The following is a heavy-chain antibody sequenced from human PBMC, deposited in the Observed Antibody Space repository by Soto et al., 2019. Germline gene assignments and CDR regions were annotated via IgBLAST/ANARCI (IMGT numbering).Heavy chain of an antibody. CDR2: IIPILGIA. V-gene: IGHV1-69*04. CDR1: GGTFSSYT. CDR3: ARDALKNNPLPTSCWFDP. J-gene: IGHJ5*02. Sequence: GASVKVSCKASGGTFSSYTISWVRQAPGQGLEWMGRIIPILGIANYAQKFQGRVTITADKSTSTAYMELSSLRSEDTAVYYCARDALKNNPLPTSCWFDPWGQGTLVTVSS.